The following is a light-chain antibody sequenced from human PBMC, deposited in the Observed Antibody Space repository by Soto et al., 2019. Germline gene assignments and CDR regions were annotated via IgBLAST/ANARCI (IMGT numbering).Light chain of an antibody. CDR2: ESS. CDR1: QNINIY. CDR3: QQTSTAPFT. J-gene: IGKJ3*01. Sequence: DIELTQSPSSLSASVGDRVTIACRSSQNINIYLNWYQQKPGNAPKLLIFESSSLQSGVPSRFSGSESRRDFTLTISSLQREDFATYFCQQTSTAPFTFGPGTKVDIK. V-gene: IGKV1-39*01.